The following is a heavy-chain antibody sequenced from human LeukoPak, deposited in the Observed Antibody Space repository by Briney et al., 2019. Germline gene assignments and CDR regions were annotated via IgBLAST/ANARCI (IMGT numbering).Heavy chain of an antibody. CDR2: INSDGSST. Sequence: GGSLRLSCAASGFTFSSYWMHWVRQAPGKGLVWVSRINSDGSSTSYADSVKGRFTISRDNAKNTLYLQMNSLRAEDTAVYYCARGGPSGSYYLYYFDYWGQGTLVTVSS. V-gene: IGHV3-74*01. J-gene: IGHJ4*02. D-gene: IGHD3-10*01. CDR3: ARGGPSGSYYLYYFDY. CDR1: GFTFSSYW.